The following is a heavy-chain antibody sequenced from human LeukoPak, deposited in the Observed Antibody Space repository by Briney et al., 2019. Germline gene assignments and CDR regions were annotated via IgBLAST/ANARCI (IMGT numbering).Heavy chain of an antibody. CDR2: IYTSGST. CDR1: GGSISSGSYY. V-gene: IGHV4-61*02. D-gene: IGHD3-22*01. Sequence: SQTLSLTCTVSGGSISSGSYYWSWIRQPAGKGLEWIGRIYTSGSTNYNPSLKSRVTISVDTSKNQFSLKLSSVTAADTAVYYCARFNGDGSGYYFGTIDYWGQGTLVTVSS. J-gene: IGHJ4*02. CDR3: ARFNGDGSGYYFGTIDY.